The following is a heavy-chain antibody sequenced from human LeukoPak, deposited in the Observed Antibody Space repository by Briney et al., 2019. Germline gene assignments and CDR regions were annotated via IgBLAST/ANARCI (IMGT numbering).Heavy chain of an antibody. J-gene: IGHJ4*02. CDR3: ARGENGSFDR. Sequence: GGSLRLSCKGSGVTFEDYYLSWIRQAPGKGLEWISYISSTGSDKFYADPVKGRFIISRDNAMNSVYMEMNDLTAEDTAFYYCARGENGSFDRWGQGTLVIVSS. V-gene: IGHV3-11*01. D-gene: IGHD5-24*01. CDR1: GVTFEDYY. CDR2: ISSTGSDK.